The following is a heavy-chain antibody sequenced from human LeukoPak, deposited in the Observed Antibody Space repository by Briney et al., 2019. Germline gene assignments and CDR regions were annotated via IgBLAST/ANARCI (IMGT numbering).Heavy chain of an antibody. V-gene: IGHV3-7*01. CDR1: GLTFRSYW. J-gene: IGHJ6*02. CDR3: ARGGPDSSGWYQSGMDV. D-gene: IGHD6-19*01. Sequence: PGGSLRLSCAASGLTFRSYWMSWVRQAPGKGLEWVANIKQDGSEKYYVDSVKGRFTISRDNAKNSLYLQMNSLRAEDTAVYYCARGGPDSSGWYQSGMDVWGQGTTVTVSS. CDR2: IKQDGSEK.